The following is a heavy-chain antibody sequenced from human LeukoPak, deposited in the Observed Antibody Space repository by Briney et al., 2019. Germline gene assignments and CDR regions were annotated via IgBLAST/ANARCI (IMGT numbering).Heavy chain of an antibody. J-gene: IGHJ6*02. CDR3: VREEGFGVVNLPRGGLDV. Sequence: AGGSLRLSCAASGFSFSRYWMHWVRQAPGKGLVWVSRIESDGTSTNYADSVKGRFTISRDNAKNTLYLQMHSLRAEDTAVYYCVREEGFGVVNLPRGGLDVWGQGTTVTVSS. CDR2: IESDGTST. CDR1: GFSFSRYW. D-gene: IGHD2-2*01. V-gene: IGHV3-74*01.